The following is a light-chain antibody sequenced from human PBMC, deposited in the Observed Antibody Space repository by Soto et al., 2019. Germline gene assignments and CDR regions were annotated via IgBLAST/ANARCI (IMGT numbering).Light chain of an antibody. Sequence: DIQLTQFPATLSASVGDRVTITCRASQSISYWLAWYQQKPGKAPNLLIYKASTLESGVPSRFSGSGSGTEFTLTITSLQPDDFATYYCRHYNTYSPPYTFGQGIKLEIK. CDR1: QSISYW. CDR2: KAS. V-gene: IGKV1-5*03. CDR3: RHYNTYSPPYT. J-gene: IGKJ2*01.